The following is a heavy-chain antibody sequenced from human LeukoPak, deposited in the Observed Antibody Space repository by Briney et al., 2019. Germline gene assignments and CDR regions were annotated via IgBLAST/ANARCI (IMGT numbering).Heavy chain of an antibody. CDR2: ISGSGGST. CDR3: AKATLLWFGEALYYFDY. Sequence: PGGSLRLSCAASGFTFSSYAMSWVRQAPGKGLEWVSAISGSGGSTYYADSVKGRFTISRDNSKNTLYLQMNSLRAEDTAVYYCAKATLLWFGEALYYFDYWGQGTLVTVSP. J-gene: IGHJ4*02. CDR1: GFTFSSYA. D-gene: IGHD3-10*01. V-gene: IGHV3-23*01.